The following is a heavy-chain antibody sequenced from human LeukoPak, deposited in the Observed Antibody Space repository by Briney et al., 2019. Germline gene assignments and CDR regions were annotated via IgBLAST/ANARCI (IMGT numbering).Heavy chain of an antibody. CDR1: GGSISTHY. J-gene: IGHJ4*02. CDR3: ARRGVSGSWYFFDY. V-gene: IGHV4-59*11. D-gene: IGHD6-13*01. CDR2: IYHTGST. Sequence: SGTLSLTCTVSGGSISTHYWSWIRQPPGRGLEWIGYIYHTGSTNLHPSLKSRVTISVDTSKNQFSLKLSSVTAADTAAYYCARRGVSGSWYFFDYWGQGTLITVSS.